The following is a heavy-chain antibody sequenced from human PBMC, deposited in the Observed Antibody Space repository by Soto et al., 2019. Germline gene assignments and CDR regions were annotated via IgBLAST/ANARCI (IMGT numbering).Heavy chain of an antibody. Sequence: ASVKVSCKASGYTFTGYYMHWVRQAPGQGLEWMGWINPNSGGTNYAQKFQGRVTMTRDTSISTAYMELSRLRSDDTAVYYCARGDRYRSRNYYYCMDVWGQGTTVTVYS. CDR2: INPNSGGT. J-gene: IGHJ6*02. CDR1: GYTFTGYY. D-gene: IGHD6-13*01. V-gene: IGHV1-2*02. CDR3: ARGDRYRSRNYYYCMDV.